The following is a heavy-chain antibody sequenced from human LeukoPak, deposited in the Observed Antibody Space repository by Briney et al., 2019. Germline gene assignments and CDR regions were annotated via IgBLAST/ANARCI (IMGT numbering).Heavy chain of an antibody. CDR1: GFTFSSYA. V-gene: IGHV3-23*01. Sequence: PGGSLRLSCAASGFTFSSYAMSWVRQAPGKGLEWVSAISGSGGSTYYADSVKGRFAISRDNSKNTLYLQMNSLRAEDTAVYYCAKDRDYYGSGSLPDYWGQGTLVTVSS. CDR2: ISGSGGST. D-gene: IGHD3-10*01. J-gene: IGHJ4*02. CDR3: AKDRDYYGSGSLPDY.